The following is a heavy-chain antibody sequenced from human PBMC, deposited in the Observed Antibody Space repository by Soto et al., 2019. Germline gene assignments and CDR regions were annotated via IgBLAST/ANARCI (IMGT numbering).Heavy chain of an antibody. V-gene: IGHV3-23*01. CDR2: IGGRGNSA. Sequence: GESLKISCAASGFIFTNYAMNWVRQAPGKGLEWVSVIGGRGNSAYYADSVQGRFTISRDNSKNTLSLQMSSLTADDTAIYYCVREGRGSFDFWGRGTMVTVSS. CDR3: VREGRGSFDF. J-gene: IGHJ3*01. CDR1: GFIFTNYA. D-gene: IGHD5-12*01.